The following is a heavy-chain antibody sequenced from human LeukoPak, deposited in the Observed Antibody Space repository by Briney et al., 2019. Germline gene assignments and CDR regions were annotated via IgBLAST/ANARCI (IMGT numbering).Heavy chain of an antibody. D-gene: IGHD3-9*01. Sequence: GASVKVSCQASGGTFSSYVISWVRQAPGQGLEWMGGIIPIFGAANYAQKFQGRVTITADESTSTAYMELSSLRSEDTAVYYCARVYFDWPFGYWGQGTLVTVSS. V-gene: IGHV1-69*13. CDR1: GGTFSSYV. CDR2: IIPIFGAA. CDR3: ARVYFDWPFGY. J-gene: IGHJ4*02.